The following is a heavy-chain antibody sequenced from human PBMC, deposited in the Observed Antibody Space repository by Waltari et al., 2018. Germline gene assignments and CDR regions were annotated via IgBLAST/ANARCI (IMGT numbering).Heavy chain of an antibody. D-gene: IGHD4-17*01. CDR1: GSTFTGDD. V-gene: IGHV1-2*02. Sequence: QVQLVQSGAEVQKHGASVKVSCKAAGSTFTGDDMHWGRQAPGQGLEWMGWINPNSGDTNYAQKFQGRVTMTRDTSISTAYMELSWLRSDDTAVYYCARDYGDYPNWFDPWGQGTLVTVSS. J-gene: IGHJ5*02. CDR2: INPNSGDT. CDR3: ARDYGDYPNWFDP.